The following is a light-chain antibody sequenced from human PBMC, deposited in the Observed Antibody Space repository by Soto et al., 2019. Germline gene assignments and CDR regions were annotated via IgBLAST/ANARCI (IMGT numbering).Light chain of an antibody. CDR3: QQYDYLPIT. CDR2: DAS. CDR1: QDISNY. J-gene: IGKJ5*01. Sequence: DIQMTQSPSSLSAPVGDSVTITCQASQDISNYLNWYQQKPGKAPKLLIYDASNLDIGVPSRFSGSGSGTHFTFTISSLQPEDFATYYCQQYDYLPITFGQGTRLEIK. V-gene: IGKV1-33*01.